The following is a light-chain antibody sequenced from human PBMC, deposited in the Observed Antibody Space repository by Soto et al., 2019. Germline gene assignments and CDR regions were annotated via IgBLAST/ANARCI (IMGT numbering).Light chain of an antibody. J-gene: IGLJ1*01. CDR3: GSDPDSRSHFVYV. V-gene: IGLV9-49*01. Sequence: QSVLTQPPSASASLGASVTLTCTLSSGYSNYKVDWYQQRPGKGPRFVMRVGTGGIVGSKGDGIPDRFSVLGSGLSRYLTLKNIQVEDENDDHCGSDPDSRSHFVYVFGTGTKLTVL. CDR1: SGYSNYK. CDR2: VGTGGIVG.